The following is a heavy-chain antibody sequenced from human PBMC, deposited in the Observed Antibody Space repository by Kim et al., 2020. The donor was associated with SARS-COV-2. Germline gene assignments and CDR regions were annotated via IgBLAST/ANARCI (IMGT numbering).Heavy chain of an antibody. CDR3: AREGWWELLRNWYFDL. CDR1: GYSISSGYY. J-gene: IGHJ2*01. Sequence: SETLSLTCTVSGYSISSGYYWGWIRQPPGKGLEWIGSIYHSGSTYYNPSLNSRVTISVDTSKNQFSLKLSSVTAADTAVYYCAREGWWELLRNWYFDLWGRGTLVTVSS. D-gene: IGHD1-26*01. V-gene: IGHV4-38-2*02. CDR2: IYHSGST.